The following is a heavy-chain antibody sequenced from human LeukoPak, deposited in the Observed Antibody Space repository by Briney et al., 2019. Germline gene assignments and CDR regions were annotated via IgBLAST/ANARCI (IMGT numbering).Heavy chain of an antibody. D-gene: IGHD3-22*01. Sequence: PGGSLRLSCVGYGFTFSNYAMTWVRQAPGKGLELVSSISFGGGYTFYEDSVKGHFTISRDNSRSTLYLQMNNLRAEDTALYYCAKRIDTRGSTHYHDYWGQGALVTVSS. CDR2: ISFGGGYT. J-gene: IGHJ4*02. V-gene: IGHV3-23*01. CDR3: AKRIDTRGSTHYHDY. CDR1: GFTFSNYA.